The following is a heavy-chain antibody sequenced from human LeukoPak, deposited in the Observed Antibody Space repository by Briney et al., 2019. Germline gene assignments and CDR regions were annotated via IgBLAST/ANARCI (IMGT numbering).Heavy chain of an antibody. V-gene: IGHV4-38-2*02. D-gene: IGHD3-3*01. J-gene: IGHJ5*02. Sequence: PSETLSLTCTVSSYSISSGYYWGWIRPPPGKGLEWIGSIYHSGSAYYNPSLKSRVTVSVDTSKNQFSLKLNSVTAADTAVYYCARVPHGETIFGVVLYWFDPWGQGTLVTVFS. CDR3: ARVPHGETIFGVVLYWFDP. CDR2: IYHSGSA. CDR1: SYSISSGYY.